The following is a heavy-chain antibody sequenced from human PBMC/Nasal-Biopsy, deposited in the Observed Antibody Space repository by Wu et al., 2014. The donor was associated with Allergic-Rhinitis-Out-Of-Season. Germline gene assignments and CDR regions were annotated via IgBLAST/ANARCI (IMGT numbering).Heavy chain of an antibody. CDR3: AKGDHDTGSLHDP. D-gene: IGHD2-21*01. CDR1: GFTFSRYA. CDR2: ISGTGGST. J-gene: IGHJ5*02. V-gene: IGHV3-23*01. Sequence: LRLSCAASGFTFSRYAMSWVRQAPGKGLEWVSTISGTGGSTYYADSVKGRFTISRDNSKNTLHLQMNIQRAEDTAIYYCAKGDHDTGSLHDPWGQGVLVIVSS.